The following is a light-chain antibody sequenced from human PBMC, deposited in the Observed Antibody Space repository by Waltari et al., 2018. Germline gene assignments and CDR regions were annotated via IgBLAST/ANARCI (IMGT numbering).Light chain of an antibody. V-gene: IGLV2-14*01. CDR3: FSYTASDAWL. J-gene: IGLJ3*02. CDR1: SGDVGGYNY. Sequence: QSALTQPASVSGSPGQSITISCTGSSGDVGGYNYVSLYQQYPGIAPKLIIYDVNKRPSGVSYLVSGSKSGNTAALTISGLQGEDEADYYCFSYTASDAWLFGGGTKLTV. CDR2: DVN.